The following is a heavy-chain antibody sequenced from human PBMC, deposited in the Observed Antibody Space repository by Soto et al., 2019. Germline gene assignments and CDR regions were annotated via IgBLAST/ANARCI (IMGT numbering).Heavy chain of an antibody. Sequence: SETRRVSWSGSGGAVSRGDYYLCRIRHPQGKGLEWIGFIYYTGSSSYKPSLKSRVTMSLDKSNNQFSLKLTSVTAADTAVYYCASAVYCSGGSCSFDPWGQGTLVTVS. D-gene: IGHD2-15*01. V-gene: IGHV4-61*08. J-gene: IGHJ5*02. CDR1: GGAVSRGDYY. CDR3: ASAVYCSGGSCSFDP. CDR2: IYYTGSS.